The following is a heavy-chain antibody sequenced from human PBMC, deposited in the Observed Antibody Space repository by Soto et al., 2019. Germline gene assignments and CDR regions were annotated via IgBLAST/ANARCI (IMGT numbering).Heavy chain of an antibody. J-gene: IGHJ4*02. CDR1: GFTFSNAW. Sequence: GGSLRLSCAASGFTFSNAWMSWVRQAPGKGLEWVGRIKSKTDGGTTDYAAPVKGRFTISRDDSKNTLYLQMNSLKTEDTAVYYCSTEKTLTPRFLDYWGQGTLVTVSS. CDR3: STEKTLTPRFLDY. V-gene: IGHV3-15*01. CDR2: IKSKTDGGTT. D-gene: IGHD3-3*01.